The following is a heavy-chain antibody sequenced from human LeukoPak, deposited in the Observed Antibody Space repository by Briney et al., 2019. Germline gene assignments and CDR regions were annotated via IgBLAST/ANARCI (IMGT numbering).Heavy chain of an antibody. V-gene: IGHV4-38-2*01. CDR3: ARLGAGTMVRGVISY. CDR1: GYSISSGYY. D-gene: IGHD3-10*01. CDR2: IYHSGST. Sequence: PSETLSLTCAVSGYSISSGYYWGWIRQPPGKGLEWIGSIYHSGSTYYNPSLKSRVTISVDTSKNQFSLRLSSVTAADTAVYYCARLGAGTMVRGVISYWGQGTLDTVSS. J-gene: IGHJ4*02.